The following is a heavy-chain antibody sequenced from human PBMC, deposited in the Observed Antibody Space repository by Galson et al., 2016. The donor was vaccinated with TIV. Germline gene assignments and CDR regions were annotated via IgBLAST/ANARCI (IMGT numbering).Heavy chain of an antibody. D-gene: IGHD6-13*01. Sequence: SVKVSCKASGYTFNTYAISWVRQAPGQGLEWMGWISAYNGDTNYAQKLQDRVTMTTDTSTSTVYMELRNLRSDDTAVYYCARPSDSSWYFDLWGRGTPVIVSS. CDR1: GYTFNTYA. V-gene: IGHV1-18*01. CDR3: ARPSDSSWYFDL. J-gene: IGHJ2*01. CDR2: ISAYNGDT.